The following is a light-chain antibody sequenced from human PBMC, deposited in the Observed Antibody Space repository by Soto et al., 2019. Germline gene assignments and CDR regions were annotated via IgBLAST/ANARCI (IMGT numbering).Light chain of an antibody. CDR3: CLYAVTFYV. J-gene: IGLJ1*01. V-gene: IGLV1-40*01. CDR1: SSSIGAGYD. Sequence: QSVLTQPPSVSGAPGQRVTISCAGSSSSIGAGYDVHWYQQLPGAAPKLLIYANSNRPSGVPDRFSGSKSGTSASLAITGLQAEDEADYYCCLYAVTFYVFGTGTKVTVL. CDR2: ANS.